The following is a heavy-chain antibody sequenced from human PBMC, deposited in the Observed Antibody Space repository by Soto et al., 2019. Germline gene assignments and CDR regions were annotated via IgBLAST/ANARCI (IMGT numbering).Heavy chain of an antibody. V-gene: IGHV3-30-3*01. Sequence: RGSLRLSCAASGFTFSSYAMHWVRQAPGKGLEWVAVISYDGSNKYYADSVKGRFTISRDNSKNTLYLQMNSLRAEDTAVYYCAREDYGDEGGRYFDYWGQGTLVTVSS. J-gene: IGHJ4*02. CDR2: ISYDGSNK. D-gene: IGHD4-17*01. CDR1: GFTFSSYA. CDR3: AREDYGDEGGRYFDY.